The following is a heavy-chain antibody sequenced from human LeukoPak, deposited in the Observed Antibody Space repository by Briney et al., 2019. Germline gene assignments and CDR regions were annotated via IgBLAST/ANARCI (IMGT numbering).Heavy chain of an antibody. J-gene: IGHJ5*02. D-gene: IGHD2-15*01. V-gene: IGHV3-23*01. CDR2: ISNGNT. Sequence: GSLRLSCAASGFPFSSHAMSWVRQPPGKGLEWVAAISNGNTYYAGSVRGRFTISRDDSENTVYLQMNSLRDEDTALYYCVRKAGYCAPVCYKTNWFDPWGQGTLVTVSS. CDR1: GFPFSSHA. CDR3: VRKAGYCAPVCYKTNWFDP.